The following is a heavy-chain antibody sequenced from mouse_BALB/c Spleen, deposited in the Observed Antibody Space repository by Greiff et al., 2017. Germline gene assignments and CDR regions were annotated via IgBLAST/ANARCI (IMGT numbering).Heavy chain of an antibody. D-gene: IGHD2-2*01. V-gene: IGHV1-69*01. CDR1: GYTFTDYW. Sequence: QVQLQQPGAELVMPGASVKMSCKASGYTFTDYWMHWVKQRPGQGLEWIGAIDTSDSYTSYNQKFKGKATLTVDESSSTAYMQLSSLTSEDSAVYYCARVWLRRGYYFDYWGQGTTLTVSS. CDR3: ARVWLRRGYYFDY. CDR2: IDTSDSYT. J-gene: IGHJ2*01.